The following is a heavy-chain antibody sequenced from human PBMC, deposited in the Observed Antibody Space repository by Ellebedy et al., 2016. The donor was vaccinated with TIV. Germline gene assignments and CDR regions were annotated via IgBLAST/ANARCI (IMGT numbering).Heavy chain of an antibody. CDR1: ADSFTLYY. CDR2: IYRNGDT. J-gene: IGHJ4*02. Sequence: SETLSLTCFVSADSFTLYYWNWIRQPPGKGLEWIGRIYRNGDTNYNPSLKSRVTMSVDMSRKQFSLKLSSVTAADTAVYYCARASNSGDIVGAFDFWGQGALVTVSS. CDR3: ARASNSGDIVGAFDF. D-gene: IGHD1-26*01. V-gene: IGHV4-4*07.